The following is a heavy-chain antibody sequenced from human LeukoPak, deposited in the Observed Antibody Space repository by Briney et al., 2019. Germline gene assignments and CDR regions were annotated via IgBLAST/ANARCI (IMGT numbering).Heavy chain of an antibody. CDR1: GDSVSSNSAA. J-gene: IGHJ4*02. CDR2: TYYRSKWYN. V-gene: IGHV6-1*01. D-gene: IGHD1-26*01. CDR3: ARVVGREVDY. Sequence: SQTLSLTCAISGDSVSSNSAAWNWIRQSPSRGLEWLGRTYYRSKWYNGYAVSVKSRITIKPDTSKNQFSLQLNSVTPDDTAVYYCARVVGREVDYWGQGTLVTVST.